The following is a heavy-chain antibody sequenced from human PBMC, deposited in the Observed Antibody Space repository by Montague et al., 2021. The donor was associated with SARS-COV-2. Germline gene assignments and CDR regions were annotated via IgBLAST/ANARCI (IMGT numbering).Heavy chain of an antibody. D-gene: IGHD2-15*01. CDR2: ISHGGGT. V-gene: IGHV4-34*01. CDR3: ASHCGGGRCYFGMDV. Sequence: SETLSLTCDVYGGSFSSYWSWIRQPPGRGLEWVGQISHGGGTNYXPSLTSRVTISVDTSKNQVSLKLSSVTAADTAVYYCASHCGGGRCYFGMDVWGQGTTVTVSS. CDR1: GGSFSSY. J-gene: IGHJ6*02.